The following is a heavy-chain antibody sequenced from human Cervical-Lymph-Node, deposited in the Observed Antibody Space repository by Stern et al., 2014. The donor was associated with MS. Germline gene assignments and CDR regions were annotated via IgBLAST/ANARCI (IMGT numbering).Heavy chain of an antibody. V-gene: IGHV1-69*01. CDR2: IIPIFGTA. J-gene: IGHJ4*02. Sequence: VQLVKSGAEVKKPGSSVKVSCKASGGTFSSYAISWVRQAPGQGLEWMGGIIPIFGTANYAQKFQGRVTITADESTSTAYMELSSLRSEDTAVYYCASPKKPYCGGDCYFDYWGQGTLVTVSS. D-gene: IGHD2-21*02. CDR3: ASPKKPYCGGDCYFDY. CDR1: GGTFSSYA.